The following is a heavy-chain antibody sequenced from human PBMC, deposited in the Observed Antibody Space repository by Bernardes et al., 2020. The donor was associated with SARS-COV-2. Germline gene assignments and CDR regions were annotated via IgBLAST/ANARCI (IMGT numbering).Heavy chain of an antibody. Sequence: ASVKVSCKASGSTFTRYGISWVRQAPGQGLEWMGWISAYNGNTNYAQKLQGRVTMTTDTSTSTAYMELRSLRSDDTAVYYCARDTGEMMEYYYYYGMDVWGQGTTVTVSS. V-gene: IGHV1-18*01. J-gene: IGHJ6*02. CDR3: ARDTGEMMEYYYYYGMDV. D-gene: IGHD2-8*02. CDR1: GSTFTRYG. CDR2: ISAYNGNT.